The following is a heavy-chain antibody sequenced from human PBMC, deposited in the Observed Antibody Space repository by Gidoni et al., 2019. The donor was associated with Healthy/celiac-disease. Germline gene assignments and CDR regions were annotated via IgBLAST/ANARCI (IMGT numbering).Heavy chain of an antibody. Sequence: QVQLVESGGGVVQPGRSLRLSCAASGFTFISYAMHWVRQAPGKGLEWVAVISYDGSNKYYADSVKGRFTISRDNSKNTLYLQMNSLRAEDTAVYYCARDQSSGWYTKYYFDYWGQGTLVTVSS. V-gene: IGHV3-30-3*01. CDR1: GFTFISYA. CDR2: ISYDGSNK. J-gene: IGHJ4*02. D-gene: IGHD6-19*01. CDR3: ARDQSSGWYTKYYFDY.